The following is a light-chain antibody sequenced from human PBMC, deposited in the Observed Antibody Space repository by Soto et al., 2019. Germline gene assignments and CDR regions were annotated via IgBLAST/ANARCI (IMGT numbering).Light chain of an antibody. CDR3: QLYDSSSWT. CDR1: QNVDSNY. CDR2: DAS. Sequence: EIVLTQSPGTLSLSPGERATLSCRASQNVDSNYLAWYQQKPGQAPRIIIYDASNRATGIPARFSGSGSGTDFTLTISRLETEDFAVYYCQLYDSSSWTFGQGTKVDIK. V-gene: IGKV3-20*01. J-gene: IGKJ1*01.